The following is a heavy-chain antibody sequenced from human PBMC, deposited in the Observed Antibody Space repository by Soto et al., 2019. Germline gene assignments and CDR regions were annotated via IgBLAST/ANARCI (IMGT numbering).Heavy chain of an antibody. CDR1: GLTFSSYV. CDR3: AKESTSGTTLDY. Sequence: EVQLLASGGGLVQPGGSLRLSCAASGLTFSSYVMTWVRQAPGKGLEWVSAITGSGVSTYYADSVKGRFTISRDNSRNTLYLQMNSPRAEDTAVFYCAKESTSGTTLDYWGQGTLVTVSS. J-gene: IGHJ4*02. V-gene: IGHV3-23*01. CDR2: ITGSGVST. D-gene: IGHD2-2*01.